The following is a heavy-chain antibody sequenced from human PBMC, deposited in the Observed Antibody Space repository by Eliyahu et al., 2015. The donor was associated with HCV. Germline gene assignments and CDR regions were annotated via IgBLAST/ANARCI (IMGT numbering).Heavy chain of an antibody. CDR3: ARDPRGFGVVIRIYGMDV. V-gene: IGHV3-11*05. CDR1: GFXFSDYY. D-gene: IGHD3-3*01. CDR2: ISSSSSYT. J-gene: IGHJ6*02. Sequence: QVQLVESGGGLVKPGGSLRLSXAASGFXFSDYYXSWIRQAPGKGLEWVSYISSSSSYTNYADSVKGRFTISRDNAKNSLYLQMNSLRAEDTAVYYCARDPRGFGVVIRIYGMDVWGQGTTVTVSS.